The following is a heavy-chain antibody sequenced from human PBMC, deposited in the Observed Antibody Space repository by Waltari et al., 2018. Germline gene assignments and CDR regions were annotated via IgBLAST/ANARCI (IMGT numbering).Heavy chain of an antibody. CDR2: QREDGGDK. CDR3: AGVGGY. D-gene: IGHD3-16*01. CDR1: GFTFSSYW. J-gene: IGHJ4*02. V-gene: IGHV3-7*01. Sequence: EVQLVESGGGLVQPGGSLRLSCAASGFTFSSYWMSWVRQAPGKGLEWGGKQREDGGDKYHVGSVEGRFNIPRDNGRDGLYPEMDSLGAEDTAVYYCAGVGGYWGQGTLVTVSS.